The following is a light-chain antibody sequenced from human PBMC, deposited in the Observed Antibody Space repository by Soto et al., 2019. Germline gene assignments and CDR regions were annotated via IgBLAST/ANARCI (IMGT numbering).Light chain of an antibody. CDR3: MQGTHWPPYT. Sequence: DVVMTQSPLSLPVTLGQPASISCRSIQSLVHSDGNTYLNWFQQRPGQSPRRLIYKVFKRDSGVPDRFSGSGAGTDFTLKSSRVEAEDVGVYFCMQGTHWPPYTFGQGTKLEIK. CDR1: QSLVHSDGNTY. J-gene: IGKJ2*01. CDR2: KVF. V-gene: IGKV2-30*02.